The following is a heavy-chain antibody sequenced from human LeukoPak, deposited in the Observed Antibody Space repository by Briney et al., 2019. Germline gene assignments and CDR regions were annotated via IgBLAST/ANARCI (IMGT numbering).Heavy chain of an antibody. CDR2: IWFDGSNK. CDR3: ARVPVDDYGDYGFDY. V-gene: IGHV3-33*01. D-gene: IGHD4-17*01. CDR1: GFTFSSYV. J-gene: IGHJ4*02. Sequence: GGSLRLSCAASGFTFSSYVMHWVRQAPGKGLEWVALIWFDGSNKYYADSVKGQFTISRDNSKNTLYLQMNSLRVEDTAVYYCARVPVDDYGDYGFDYWGQGTLVTVSS.